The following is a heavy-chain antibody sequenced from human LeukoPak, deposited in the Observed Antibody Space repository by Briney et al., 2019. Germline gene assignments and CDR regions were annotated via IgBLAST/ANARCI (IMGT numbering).Heavy chain of an antibody. CDR2: NTGGNPIT. D-gene: IGHD3-22*01. CDR3: ARSRNVMDGSMINY. J-gene: IGHJ4*02. CDR1: GYTFSNYA. V-gene: IGHV1-3*01. Sequence: ASVKVSCKTSGYTFSNYAIHWLRQAPGQRPEWMGCNTGGNPITQYSQKFQGRVTITRDTSASTAYMELSSLRSEDTAVYYRARSRNVMDGSMINYWGQGTLVTVSS.